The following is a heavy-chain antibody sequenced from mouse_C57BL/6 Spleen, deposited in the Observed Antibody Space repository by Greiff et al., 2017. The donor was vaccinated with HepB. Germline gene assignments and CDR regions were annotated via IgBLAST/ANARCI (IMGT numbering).Heavy chain of an antibody. CDR1: GYAFSSSW. CDR3: ARTGTGREVIDY. CDR2: IYPGDGDT. D-gene: IGHD4-1*01. Sequence: QVQLKESGPELVKPGASVKISCKASGYAFSSSWMNWVKQRPGKGLEWIGRIYPGDGDTNYNGKFKGKATLTADKSSSTAYMQLSSLTSEDSAVYFCARTGTGREVIDYWGQGTTLTVSS. V-gene: IGHV1-82*01. J-gene: IGHJ2*01.